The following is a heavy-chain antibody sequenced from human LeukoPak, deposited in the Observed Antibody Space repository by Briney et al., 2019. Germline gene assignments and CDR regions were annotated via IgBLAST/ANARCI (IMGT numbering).Heavy chain of an antibody. Sequence: KTGGSLRLSCAASGFTFSSYSMNWVRQAPGKGREWVSSISSSSSYIYYADSVKGRFTISRDNAKNSLYLQMNSLRAEDTAVYYCARRLRYDFWSPNYYFDYWGQGTLVTVSS. D-gene: IGHD3-3*01. J-gene: IGHJ4*02. CDR2: ISSSSSYI. CDR3: ARRLRYDFWSPNYYFDY. V-gene: IGHV3-21*01. CDR1: GFTFSSYS.